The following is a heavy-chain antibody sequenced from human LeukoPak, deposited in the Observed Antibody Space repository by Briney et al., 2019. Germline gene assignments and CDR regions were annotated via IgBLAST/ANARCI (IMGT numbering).Heavy chain of an antibody. CDR2: ISAYNGNT. D-gene: IGHD2-2*01. Sequence: ASVKVSCKASGYTFTSYGISWVRQAPGQGLEWMGWISAYNGNTNYAQKLQGRVTMTTDTSTSTAYMELRSLRSDDTAVYYCARGYCSSTSCVFFDYWGQGNLVTVSS. CDR3: ARGYCSSTSCVFFDY. J-gene: IGHJ4*02. CDR1: GYTFTSYG. V-gene: IGHV1-18*01.